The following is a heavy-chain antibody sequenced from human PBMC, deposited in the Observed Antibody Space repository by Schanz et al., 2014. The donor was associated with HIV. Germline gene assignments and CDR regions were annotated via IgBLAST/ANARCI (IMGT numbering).Heavy chain of an antibody. CDR1: GFTFNNYA. Sequence: EVQLLEFGGGSVRPGESLRLSCLASGFTFNNYAMSWVRQAPGKGLEWVANIKGDGSEKSLVDSVKGRFTISRDNSNNVLFLYMPTLRAEDTATYYCTREGNYYGGSVPGHWGQGALVSVSS. D-gene: IGHD2-21*01. CDR2: IKGDGSEK. J-gene: IGHJ4*02. CDR3: TREGNYYGGSVPGH. V-gene: IGHV3-7*03.